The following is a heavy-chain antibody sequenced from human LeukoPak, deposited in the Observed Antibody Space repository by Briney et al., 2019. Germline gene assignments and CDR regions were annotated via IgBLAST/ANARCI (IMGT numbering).Heavy chain of an antibody. J-gene: IGHJ4*02. Sequence: SETLSLTCTVSGGSISSYYWSWIRQPPGKGLEWIGYSGSTNYNPSLKSRVTISVDTSKNQFSLKLSSVTAADTAVYYCARTHGDCVLDYWGQGTLVTVSS. D-gene: IGHD2-21*02. CDR3: ARTHGDCVLDY. CDR2: SGST. CDR1: GGSISSYY. V-gene: IGHV4-59*01.